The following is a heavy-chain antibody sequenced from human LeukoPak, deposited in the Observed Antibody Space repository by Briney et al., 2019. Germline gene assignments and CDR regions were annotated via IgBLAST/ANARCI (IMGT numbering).Heavy chain of an antibody. Sequence: SQTLSLTCTVSGGSISSGSYYWNWIRQPAGKGLEWIGRIYNSGNTNYNPSLKSRVTISVDTSKNQFSLKLSSVTAADTAVYYCARVAHYCSSTSCHNWFDPWGQGTLVTVSS. CDR3: ARVAHYCSSTSCHNWFDP. J-gene: IGHJ5*02. D-gene: IGHD2-2*01. CDR1: GGSISSGSYY. V-gene: IGHV4-61*02. CDR2: IYNSGNT.